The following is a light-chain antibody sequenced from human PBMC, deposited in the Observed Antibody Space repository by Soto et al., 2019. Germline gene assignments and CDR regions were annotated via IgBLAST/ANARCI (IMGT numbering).Light chain of an antibody. CDR1: QSISSY. Sequence: DIQMTQSPSSLSASVGDRVTITCRASQSISSYLNWHQQKPGKAPKLLIYGASSVQSGVPSRFSGSGSGTDYALTISSLQPEVFATYYCQQSYSTLFTFGQGTKLEIK. J-gene: IGKJ2*01. CDR2: GAS. CDR3: QQSYSTLFT. V-gene: IGKV1-39*01.